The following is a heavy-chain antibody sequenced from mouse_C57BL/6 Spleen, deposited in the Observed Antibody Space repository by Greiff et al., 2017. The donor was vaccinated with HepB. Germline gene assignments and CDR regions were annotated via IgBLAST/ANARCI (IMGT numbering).Heavy chain of an antibody. CDR1: GFSFNTYA. CDR2: IRSKSNNYAT. Sequence: EVKILESGGGLVQPKGSLKLSCAASGFSFNTYAMNWVRQAPGKGLEWVARIRSKSNNYATYYADSVKDRFTISRDDSESMLYLQMNNLKTEDTAMYYCVRQTIGYFDYWGQGTTLTVSS. V-gene: IGHV10-1*01. CDR3: VRQTIGYFDY. J-gene: IGHJ2*01. D-gene: IGHD1-1*02.